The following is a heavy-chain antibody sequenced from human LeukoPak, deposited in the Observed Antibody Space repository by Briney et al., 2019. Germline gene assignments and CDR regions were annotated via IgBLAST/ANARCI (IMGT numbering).Heavy chain of an antibody. J-gene: IGHJ4*02. V-gene: IGHV4-59*01. CDR2: IYHTGST. CDR1: GGSMNSYY. D-gene: IGHD5-18*01. CDR3: ARSVLGYSYGLHIDY. Sequence: SETLSLTCTVSGGSMNSYYWSWIRQPPGKGLEWIGYIYHTGSTNYNPSLKSRVTISVDTSKNQFSLKLSSLTAADTAVYYCARSVLGYSYGLHIDYWGQGTLVTVSS.